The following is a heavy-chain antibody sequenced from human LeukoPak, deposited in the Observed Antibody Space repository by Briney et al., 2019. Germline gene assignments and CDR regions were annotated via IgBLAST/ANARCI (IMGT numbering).Heavy chain of an antibody. CDR3: ARRHQQRGYYGYLDY. J-gene: IGHJ4*02. CDR2: IIPIFGTA. V-gene: IGHV1-69*13. Sequence: SVKVSCKASGGTFSSYAISWVRQAPGQGLEWMGGIIPIFGTANYAQKFQGRVTITADESTSTAYMELSSLRSEDTAVYYCARRHQQRGYYGYLDYWGPGTLVTVSS. D-gene: IGHD3-3*01. CDR1: GGTFSSYA.